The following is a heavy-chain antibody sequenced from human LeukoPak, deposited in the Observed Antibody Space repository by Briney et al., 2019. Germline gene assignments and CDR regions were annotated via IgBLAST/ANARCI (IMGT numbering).Heavy chain of an antibody. J-gene: IGHJ4*02. Sequence: GGSLRLSCAASGFTFSSYGMSWVRQAPGKGLEWVSAIGASGGSTYYADSVKGRFTISRDNSKNTLYLQMNSLRAEDTAVYYCAKLITAAGTACWGQGTLVTVSS. CDR1: GFTFSSYG. CDR3: AKLITAAGTAC. CDR2: IGASGGST. D-gene: IGHD6-13*01. V-gene: IGHV3-23*01.